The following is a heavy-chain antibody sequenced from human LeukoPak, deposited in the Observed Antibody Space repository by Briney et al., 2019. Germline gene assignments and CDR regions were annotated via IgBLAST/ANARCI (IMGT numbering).Heavy chain of an antibody. CDR3: AGGGSGCDY. J-gene: IGHJ4*02. V-gene: IGHV3-7*01. D-gene: IGHD6-19*01. Sequence: GGSLRLSCAASGFTFSSYWMTWVRQAPGKGLEWVANIKPDGSEKYYVDSVKGRFTISRDNAKNSLYLQMNSLRAEDTAVYYCAGGGSGCDYWGQGTLVTVSS. CDR2: IKPDGSEK. CDR1: GFTFSSYW.